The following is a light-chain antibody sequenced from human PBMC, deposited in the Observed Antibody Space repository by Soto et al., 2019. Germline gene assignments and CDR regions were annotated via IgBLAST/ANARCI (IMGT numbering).Light chain of an antibody. Sequence: DIQMTQSPSTLSASVGDRVTITCRASQSISSWLAWYQQKPGKAPKLLIYDASSLESGVPSRFSGSGSGTEFTLTISSLQPDDFATYYCQQYNSYSRYTFGHGTKLQIK. V-gene: IGKV1-5*01. CDR1: QSISSW. J-gene: IGKJ2*01. CDR2: DAS. CDR3: QQYNSYSRYT.